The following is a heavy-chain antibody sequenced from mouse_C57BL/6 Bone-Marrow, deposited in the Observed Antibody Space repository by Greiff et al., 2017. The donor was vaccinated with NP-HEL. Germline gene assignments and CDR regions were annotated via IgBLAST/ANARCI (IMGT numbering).Heavy chain of an antibody. J-gene: IGHJ3*01. V-gene: IGHV2-3*01. CDR1: GFSLTSYG. CDR2: IWGDGST. D-gene: IGHD2-4*01. CDR3: AVYYDYDGGAWFAY. Sequence: VQLQQSGPGLVAPSQSLSITCTVSGFSLTSYGVSWVRQPPGKGLEWLGVIWGDGSTNYHSALISRLSISKDNSKSQVFLKLNSLQTDDTATYYCAVYYDYDGGAWFAYWGQGTLVTVSA.